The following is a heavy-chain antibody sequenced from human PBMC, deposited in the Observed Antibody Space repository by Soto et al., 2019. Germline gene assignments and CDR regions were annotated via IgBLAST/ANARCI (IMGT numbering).Heavy chain of an antibody. D-gene: IGHD2-2*01. Sequence: EVQLVETGGGLIQPGGSLRLSCAASGFTVSNTYMTWVRQPPGKGLECVSVIYTAGGTNYADSVKGRFIISRDNSKNTLYLQMNSLRAEHPAVYYCARALPVAKGGFDPWGQGTLVTVSS. CDR3: ARALPVAKGGFDP. CDR1: GFTVSNTY. J-gene: IGHJ5*02. V-gene: IGHV3-53*02. CDR2: IYTAGGT.